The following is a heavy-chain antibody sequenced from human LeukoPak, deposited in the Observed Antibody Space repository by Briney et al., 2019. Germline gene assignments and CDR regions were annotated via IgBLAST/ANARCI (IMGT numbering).Heavy chain of an antibody. CDR1: GFIFSSYS. J-gene: IGHJ6*03. CDR3: ARNRFPITGTTNNYYYMDV. CDR2: INSSSTTI. D-gene: IGHD1-7*01. Sequence: GESLTLSCAASGFIFSSYSMSWVRQAPGKGLEWLAYINSSSTTIYYAHSVKGRFTISRDNAKNSLYLQMNSLKAEDTAVYYCARNRFPITGTTNNYYYMDVWGKGTTLTVSS. V-gene: IGHV3-48*04.